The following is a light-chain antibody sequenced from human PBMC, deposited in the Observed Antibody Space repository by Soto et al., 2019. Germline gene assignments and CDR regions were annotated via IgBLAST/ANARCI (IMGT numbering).Light chain of an antibody. CDR1: QTISSW. CDR3: QQYKSSPYT. V-gene: IGKV1-5*01. Sequence: DIQMTQSPSTLSASVGDRVTITCRASQTISSWLAWYQQKPGRAPKLLIYDAYSLISGVPSRFSGSGSGTEFTLTISSLQHDDFAMYYCQQYKSSPYTFGPGTKVDI. CDR2: DAY. J-gene: IGKJ3*01.